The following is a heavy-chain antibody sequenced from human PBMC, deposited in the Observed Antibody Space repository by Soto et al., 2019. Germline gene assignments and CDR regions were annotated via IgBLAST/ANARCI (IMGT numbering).Heavy chain of an antibody. CDR3: AIGPFRPPAMDV. Sequence: ASVKVSCKTSGDNFKKNVFTWVRQATGQGLEWMGGTIPALGKTHYIEKFQGRVTITVDDATRTVYMEVRDLTSEDTAIYYCAIGPFRPPAMDVWGQGTTVTVSS. CDR1: GDNFKKNV. V-gene: IGHV1-69*10. D-gene: IGHD3-10*01. CDR2: TIPALGKT. J-gene: IGHJ6*02.